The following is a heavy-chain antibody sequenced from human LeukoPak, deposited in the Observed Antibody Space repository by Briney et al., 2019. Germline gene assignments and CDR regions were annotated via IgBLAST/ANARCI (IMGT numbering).Heavy chain of an antibody. D-gene: IGHD4-23*01. V-gene: IGHV3-7*01. CDR3: ARSNSSAFDI. Sequence: GGSLRLSCVASEFTLRTYWMSWVRQAPGKGLEWVAYIKQDGSEKYYVDSVKGRFTISRDNAKNSLYLQMSSLRVEDTAIYYCARSNSSAFDIWGQGTTVTVSS. J-gene: IGHJ3*02. CDR2: IKQDGSEK. CDR1: EFTLRTYW.